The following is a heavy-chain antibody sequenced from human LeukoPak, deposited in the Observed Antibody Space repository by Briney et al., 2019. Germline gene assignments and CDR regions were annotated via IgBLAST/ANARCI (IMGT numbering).Heavy chain of an antibody. CDR1: GFTFSSYA. V-gene: IGHV3-23*01. D-gene: IGHD5-18*01. CDR3: AKPPGYSYDVRDGYFDY. CDR2: ISGSGGST. J-gene: IGHJ4*02. Sequence: PGGSLRLSCAASGFTFSSYAMSWVRQAPGKGLEWVSAISGSGGSTYYADSVKGRFTISRDNSKNTLYLQMNSLRAEDTAVYYCAKPPGYSYDVRDGYFDYWGQGPLVTVSS.